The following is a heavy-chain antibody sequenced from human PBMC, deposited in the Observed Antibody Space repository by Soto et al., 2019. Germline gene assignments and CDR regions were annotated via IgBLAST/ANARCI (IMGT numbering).Heavy chain of an antibody. D-gene: IGHD2-21*02. Sequence: EINLLESGGGFQQPGVSLRLSCAASGFTFSNFAMGWVRQAPWKGPEWVSAVTGRARNTYYADSVKGRFTVSRDNFMDTVYLRMNCRGDEDTAVYDCAKMTPCGGDYRDDCAVWGQGTGVTVAS. V-gene: IGHV3-23*01. CDR2: VTGRARNT. CDR1: GFTFSNFA. CDR3: AKMTPCGGDYRDDCAV. J-gene: IGHJ3*01.